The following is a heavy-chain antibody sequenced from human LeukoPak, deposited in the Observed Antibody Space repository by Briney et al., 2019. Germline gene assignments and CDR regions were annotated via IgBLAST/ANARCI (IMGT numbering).Heavy chain of an antibody. D-gene: IGHD5-24*01. CDR2: IYYSGGT. Sequence: SQTLSLTCTVSGGSISSGDYYWSWIRQHPGKGLEWIGYIYYSGGTYYNPSLKSRVTISVDTSKNQFSLKLSSVTAADTAVYYCARDRPENDAFDIWGQGTMVTVSS. CDR3: ARDRPENDAFDI. J-gene: IGHJ3*02. CDR1: GGSISSGDYY. V-gene: IGHV4-31*03.